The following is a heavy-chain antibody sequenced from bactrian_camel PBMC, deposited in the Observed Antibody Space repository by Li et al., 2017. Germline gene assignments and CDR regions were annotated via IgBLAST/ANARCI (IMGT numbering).Heavy chain of an antibody. Sequence: VQLVESGGGSVQVGGSLRLSCGVSGYTYASYSMGWFRQAPGKGLEWVSTIHSGDGSTFYLPSVAGRFTISRDNAKNTLYLQMNSLKTEDTAVYYCTTDPPTALARGTQVTVS. CDR1: GYTYASYS. V-gene: IGHV3S40*01. J-gene: IGHJ4*01. D-gene: IGHD7*01. CDR2: IHSGDGST.